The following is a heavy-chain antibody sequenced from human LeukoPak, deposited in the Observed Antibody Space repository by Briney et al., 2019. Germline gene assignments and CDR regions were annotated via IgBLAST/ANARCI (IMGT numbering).Heavy chain of an antibody. CDR3: AKYEGGPGFDY. CDR1: GFTFSNEI. V-gene: IGHV3-21*01. CDR2: ISTSSSYI. Sequence: GGSLRLSCTASGFTFSNEIMNWVRQAPGRGLEWVSSISTSSSYIYYADSVKGRFTISRDNAKNSLYLQMDSLSAEDTAVYYCAKYEGGPGFDYWGQGTLVTVSS. J-gene: IGHJ4*02. D-gene: IGHD3-16*01.